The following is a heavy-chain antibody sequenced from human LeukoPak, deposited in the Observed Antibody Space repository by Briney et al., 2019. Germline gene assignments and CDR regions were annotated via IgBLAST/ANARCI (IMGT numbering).Heavy chain of an antibody. CDR3: ARSSGYYYGSGSYYIPFDY. CDR2: IGTAGDT. CDR1: GFTFSSYD. J-gene: IGHJ4*02. Sequence: GGSLRLSCAASGFTFSSYDMHWVRQATGKGLEWVSAIGTAGDTYYPGSVKGRSTISRENAKNSLYLQMNSLRAGDTAVYYCARSSGYYYGSGSYYIPFDYWGQGTLVTVSS. D-gene: IGHD3-10*01. V-gene: IGHV3-13*01.